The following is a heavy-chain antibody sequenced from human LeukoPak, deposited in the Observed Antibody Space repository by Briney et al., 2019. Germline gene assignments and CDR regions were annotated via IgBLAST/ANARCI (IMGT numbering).Heavy chain of an antibody. D-gene: IGHD3-22*01. CDR2: IYYSGST. CDR1: GGSISSSSYY. CDR3: ARGKGTYYYDSSGYYVFDY. V-gene: IGHV4-39*07. J-gene: IGHJ4*02. Sequence: SETLSLTCTVSGGSISSSSYYWGWIRQPPGKGLEWIGSIYYSGSTYYNPSLKSRVTISVDTSKNQFSLKLSSVTAADTAVYYCARGKGTYYYDSSGYYVFDYWGQGTLVTVSS.